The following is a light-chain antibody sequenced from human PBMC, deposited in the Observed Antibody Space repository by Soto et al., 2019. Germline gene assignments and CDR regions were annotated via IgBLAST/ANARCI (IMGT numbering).Light chain of an antibody. CDR3: AAWDDSLNGYV. CDR2: YDD. V-gene: IGLV1-36*01. J-gene: IGLJ1*01. CDR1: SSDAGGYKY. Sequence: QSALTQPASVSGSPGQSITISCTGTSSDAGGYKYVSWYQQLPGKAPKLLIYYDDLLPSGVSDRFSGSKSGTSASLAISGLQSEDEADYYCAAWDDSLNGYVFGTGTKVTVL.